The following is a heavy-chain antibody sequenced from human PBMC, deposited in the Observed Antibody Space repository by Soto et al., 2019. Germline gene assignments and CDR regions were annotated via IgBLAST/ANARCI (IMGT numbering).Heavy chain of an antibody. CDR1: GFTFSDYY. V-gene: IGHV3-11*01. J-gene: IGHJ6*02. CDR2: ISSSGSTI. CDR3: AREQMAPQADYYDSSGYYPGMDV. D-gene: IGHD3-22*01. Sequence: PGGSLRLSCAASGFTFSDYYMSWIRQAPGKGLEWVSYISSSGSTIYYADSVKGRFTISRDNAKNSLYLQMNSLRAEDTAVYYCAREQMAPQADYYDSSGYYPGMDVWGQGTTVTVSS.